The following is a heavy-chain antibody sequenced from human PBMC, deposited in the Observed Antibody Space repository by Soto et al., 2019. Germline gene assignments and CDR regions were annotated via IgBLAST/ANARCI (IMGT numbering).Heavy chain of an antibody. Sequence: EVQLVESGGGVVQPGGSLRLSCTASGFTFGDYTMHWVRQAPGKGLEWVSLITWDGINIEYADSVRGRFTISRDNSKNSLYVQMNCLRHEDTAFYYCAKDGIAWHWGQGTLVTVSS. CDR2: ITWDGINI. CDR1: GFTFGDYT. V-gene: IGHV3-43*01. D-gene: IGHD2-15*01. J-gene: IGHJ4*02. CDR3: AKDGIAWH.